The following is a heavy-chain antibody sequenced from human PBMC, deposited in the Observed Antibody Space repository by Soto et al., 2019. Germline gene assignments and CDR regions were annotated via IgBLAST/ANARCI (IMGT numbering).Heavy chain of an antibody. D-gene: IGHD2-15*01. V-gene: IGHV3-30*18. CDR3: AKGDCSGGSCYFSAFDI. CDR2: ISHDGSNK. Sequence: HPGGSLRLSCAASGFTFSNYGMYWVRQAPGKGLEWVAVISHDGSNKNYADSVKGRFTISRDNPKNTLYLQMNSLRAEDTAVYFCAKGDCSGGSCYFSAFDIWGQGTMVPVSS. CDR1: GFTFSNYG. J-gene: IGHJ3*02.